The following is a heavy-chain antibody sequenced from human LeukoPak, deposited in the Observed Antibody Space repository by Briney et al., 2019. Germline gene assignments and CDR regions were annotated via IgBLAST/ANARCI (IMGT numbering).Heavy chain of an antibody. CDR3: ARHITTTDISWFDP. V-gene: IGHV5-51*01. Sequence: GESLKISCQASGYSFTSYWVGWVRQMPGKGLEWMGIIYPGDSNARYSPSFQGQVTISADKSTSTAYLQWSSLKASDTAMYYCARHITTTDISWFDPWGQGTLVTVSS. CDR1: GYSFTSYW. D-gene: IGHD1-1*01. CDR2: IYPGDSNA. J-gene: IGHJ5*02.